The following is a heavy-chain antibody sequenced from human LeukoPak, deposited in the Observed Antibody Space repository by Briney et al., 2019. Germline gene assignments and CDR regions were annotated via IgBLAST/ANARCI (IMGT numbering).Heavy chain of an antibody. V-gene: IGHV4-59*01. D-gene: IGHD3-10*01. Sequence: KPAETLSLTCNVSGGSISSDYWSWIRQPPGKGLEWIGYISYSGTTNYNPSLKSRVSMSLDTSKNQFSLQVTSVITSDTAVYYCARGGDSGSYPLVEYFQHWGQGTLVTVSS. CDR2: ISYSGTT. J-gene: IGHJ1*01. CDR3: ARGGDSGSYPLVEYFQH. CDR1: GGSISSDY.